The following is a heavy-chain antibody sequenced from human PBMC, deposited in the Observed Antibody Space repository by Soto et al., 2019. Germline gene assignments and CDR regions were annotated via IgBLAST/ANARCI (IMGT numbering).Heavy chain of an antibody. J-gene: IGHJ3*02. V-gene: IGHV3-7*01. D-gene: IGHD3-10*01. CDR3: ARHHMVRGVLITDAFDT. CDR2: IKQDGSEK. CDR1: GFTFISYW. Sequence: RSMRLSCAASGFTFISYWMSWVRQAPGKGLEWVANIKQDGSEKYYVDSVKGRFTISRDNAKNSLYLQMNSLRAEDTAVYYCARHHMVRGVLITDAFDTWGQGTMVTVSS.